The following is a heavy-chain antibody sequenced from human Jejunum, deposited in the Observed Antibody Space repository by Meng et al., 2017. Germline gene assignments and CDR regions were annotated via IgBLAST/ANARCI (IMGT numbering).Heavy chain of an antibody. V-gene: IGHV3-23*01. CDR3: ARDGYNNIPFDH. CDR2: SSGTGASA. J-gene: IGHJ4*02. CDR1: EFSLSTYA. Sequence: GGSLRLSCRVSEFSLSTYAMSWVRQPPGKGLEWVSFSSGTGASAYYTDSVKGRFSISRDNSKNTLYLQMSTLRVEDSAVYYCARDGYNNIPFDHWGQGTVVTVSS. D-gene: IGHD5-24*01.